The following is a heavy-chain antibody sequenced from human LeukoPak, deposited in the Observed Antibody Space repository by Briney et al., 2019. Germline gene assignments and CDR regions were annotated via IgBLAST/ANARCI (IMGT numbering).Heavy chain of an antibody. CDR2: IYYSGST. J-gene: IGHJ4*02. D-gene: IGHD2-2*01. Sequence: SGTLSLTCTVSGGSISSSSYYWGWIRQPPGKGLEWIGRIYYSGSTYYSPSLKSRLTISVDTSKNQFSLKLSSVTAADTAVYYCARLGYCSSTSCYNFDYWGQGTLVTVSS. CDR1: GGSISSSSYY. V-gene: IGHV4-39*01. CDR3: ARLGYCSSTSCYNFDY.